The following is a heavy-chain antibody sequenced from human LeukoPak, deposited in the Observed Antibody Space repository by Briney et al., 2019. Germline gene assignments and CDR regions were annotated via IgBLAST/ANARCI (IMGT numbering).Heavy chain of an antibody. CDR1: GFTFSSYG. Sequence: GGSLRLSCAASGFTFSSYGMDWVSQAPRKWLEWVAFIRYDGSNKYYADSVKGRFTISRDNSKNTLYLQMNSLRAEDTAVYYCAKDPTRFTDRPTLVDYWGQGTLVTVSS. D-gene: IGHD3-3*01. CDR2: IRYDGSNK. J-gene: IGHJ4*02. CDR3: AKDPTRFTDRPTLVDY. V-gene: IGHV3-30*02.